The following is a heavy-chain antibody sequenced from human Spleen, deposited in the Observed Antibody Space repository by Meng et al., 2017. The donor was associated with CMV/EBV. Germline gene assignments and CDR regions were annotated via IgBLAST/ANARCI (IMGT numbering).Heavy chain of an antibody. V-gene: IGHV4-38-2*02. D-gene: IGHD1-7*01. CDR3: ARDESITGTTLALGY. Sequence: SETLSLTCTVSGYSISSGYYWGWIRQPPGKGLEWIGSIYHSGSTYYNPSLKSRVTISVDTSKNQFSLKLSSVTAPDTAVYYCARDESITGTTLALGYWGQGTLVTVSS. J-gene: IGHJ4*02. CDR2: IYHSGST. CDR1: GYSISSGYY.